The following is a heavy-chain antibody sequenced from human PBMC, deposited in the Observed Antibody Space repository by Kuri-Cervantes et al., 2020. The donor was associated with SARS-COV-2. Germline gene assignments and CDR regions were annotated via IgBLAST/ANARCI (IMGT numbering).Heavy chain of an antibody. CDR3: ARGVVRGYSFDY. V-gene: IGHV4-39*02. CDR1: GGPVSSNNFF. D-gene: IGHD3-10*01. Sequence: SETLSLTCTVSGGPVSSNNFFWGWIRQSPGKGLEWIGSFYYSGGTYYNPSLKSRVTLFADTSKNQFSLRLTSVTAADTAVYYCARGVVRGYSFDYWGQGTLVTVSS. CDR2: FYYSGGT. J-gene: IGHJ4*02.